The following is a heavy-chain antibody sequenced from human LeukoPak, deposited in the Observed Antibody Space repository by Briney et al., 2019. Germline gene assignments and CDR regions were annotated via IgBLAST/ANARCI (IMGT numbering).Heavy chain of an antibody. CDR1: GGSISSDNYN. CDR3: ARVFHLPFNYFDP. D-gene: IGHD3-3*02. V-gene: IGHV4-61*02. CDR2: IHSSGTT. J-gene: IGHJ5*02. Sequence: SETLSLTCTVSGGSISSDNYNWSWIRQPAGKGLDWIGRIHSSGTTNYNPYLKSRVTISVDTSDNRFSLKLTSVIAVDTAVYYCARVFHLPFNYFDPWGQGALVTVSS.